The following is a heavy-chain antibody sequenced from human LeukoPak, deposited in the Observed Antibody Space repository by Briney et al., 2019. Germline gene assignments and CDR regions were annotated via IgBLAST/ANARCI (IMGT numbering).Heavy chain of an antibody. J-gene: IGHJ4*02. V-gene: IGHV3-30*18. CDR1: GFTFSTYG. Sequence: GVSLRLSCSASGFTFSTYGMHWVRQTQGKGLEGVAVMSYDGSNIYYGDSVKGRFTISRDNSKNTLYLQMNNLRVEDTALYYCAKVTPGSTARKSGLDYWGQGTLVTVSS. CDR2: MSYDGSNI. D-gene: IGHD2-21*02. CDR3: AKVTPGSTARKSGLDY.